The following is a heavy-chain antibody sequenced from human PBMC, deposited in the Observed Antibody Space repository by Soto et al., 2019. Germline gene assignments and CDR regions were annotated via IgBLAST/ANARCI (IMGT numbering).Heavy chain of an antibody. J-gene: IGHJ6*01. CDR2: ITPIFGVA. D-gene: IGHD4-17*01. Sequence: QAQLVQSGAEVQKPGSSVTVSCKTSGATFSTFAISWVRQAPGQGLEWMGGITPIFGVANYAQKFQGRVTLTADEPTSTAYMELIGLRPEDTAVYYCARGGGAEDYGDYYYYGMDVW. CDR1: GATFSTFA. V-gene: IGHV1-69*01. CDR3: ARGGGAEDYGDYYYYGMDV.